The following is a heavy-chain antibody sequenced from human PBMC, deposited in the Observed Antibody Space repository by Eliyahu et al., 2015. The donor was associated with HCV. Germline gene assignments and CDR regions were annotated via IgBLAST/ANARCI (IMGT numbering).Heavy chain of an antibody. D-gene: IGHD2-2*01. CDR1: GGSIXSGSYY. V-gene: IGHV4-61*02. CDR2: XYTRGST. Sequence: QVQLQESGPGLVKPSQTLSLTCXVSGGSIXSGSYYWSWIRQPAGKGLEWIGGXYTRGSTNYNPSLKSRVTISVDTSKNQFSLKLSSVTAADTAVYYCARDGGLPAAPGGVGSWFDPWGQGTLVTVSS. CDR3: ARDGGLPAAPGGVGSWFDP. J-gene: IGHJ5*02.